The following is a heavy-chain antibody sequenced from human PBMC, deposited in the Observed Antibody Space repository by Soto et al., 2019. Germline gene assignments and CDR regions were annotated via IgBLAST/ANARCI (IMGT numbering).Heavy chain of an antibody. CDR1: GFTFSNAW. CDR2: IKSKTDGGTT. J-gene: IGHJ4*02. CDR3: TTDLYDYVWGSYRYYFAY. D-gene: IGHD3-16*02. V-gene: IGHV3-15*01. Sequence: GGSLRLSCAASGFTFSNAWMSWVRQAPGKGLEWVGRIKSKTDGGTTDYAAPVKGRFTISRDDSKNTLYLQMNSLKTEDTAVYYCTTDLYDYVWGSYRYYFAYWGQGTLSPSPQ.